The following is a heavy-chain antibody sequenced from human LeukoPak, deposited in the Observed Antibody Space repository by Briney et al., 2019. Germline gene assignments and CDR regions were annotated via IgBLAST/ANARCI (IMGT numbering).Heavy chain of an antibody. CDR2: IYYSGST. J-gene: IGHJ4*02. CDR1: GGSISSYY. V-gene: IGHV4-59*01. D-gene: IGHD1-14*01. Sequence: SETLSLTCTVSGGSISSYYWSWIRQPPGEGLEWIGYIYYSGSTNYNPSLKSRVTISVDASKNQFSLKLSSVTAADTAVYYCARDRALTGADYWGQGTLVTVSS. CDR3: ARDRALTGADY.